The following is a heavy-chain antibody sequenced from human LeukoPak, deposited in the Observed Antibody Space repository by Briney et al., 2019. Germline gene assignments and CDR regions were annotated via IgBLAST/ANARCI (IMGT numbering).Heavy chain of an antibody. Sequence: PSETLSLTCTVSGGSISSGGYYWSWIRQHPGKGLEWIGYIYYSGSTYYNPSLKSRVTISVDTSKNQFSLKLSSVTAADTAVYYCARARAPATAPSDYWGQGTLVTVSS. J-gene: IGHJ4*02. V-gene: IGHV4-31*03. CDR3: ARARAPATAPSDY. D-gene: IGHD2-21*02. CDR1: GGSISSGGYY. CDR2: IYYSGST.